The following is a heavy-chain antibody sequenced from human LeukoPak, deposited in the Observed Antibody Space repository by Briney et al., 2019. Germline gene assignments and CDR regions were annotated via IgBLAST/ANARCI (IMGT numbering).Heavy chain of an antibody. CDR3: ARVGVWNYFDY. CDR2: ITNNGGTA. D-gene: IGHD3-16*01. Sequence: GGSLRLSCAASGFTFSGNAMHWDRQAPGKGLGYVSAITNNGGTAYYANSVKGRFTISRDNSKNTLYLQMGSLRAADMAVYYCARVGVWNYFDYWGQGTLVTVSS. J-gene: IGHJ4*02. V-gene: IGHV3-64*01. CDR1: GFTFSGNA.